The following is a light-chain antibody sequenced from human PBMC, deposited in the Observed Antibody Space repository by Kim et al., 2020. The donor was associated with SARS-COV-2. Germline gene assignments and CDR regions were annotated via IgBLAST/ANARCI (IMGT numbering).Light chain of an antibody. V-gene: IGKV3-20*01. CDR3: QHYGGSPRP. CDR2: DTS. CDR1: ESVDRRH. J-gene: IGKJ1*01. Sequence: SPGDGASLTCMASESVDRRHLAWYQQKPGQAPRLLMYDTSRRAPGISDRFSGSGSGTEFSLTISRLEPDDFAVYYCQHYGGSPRPFGQGTKVDIK.